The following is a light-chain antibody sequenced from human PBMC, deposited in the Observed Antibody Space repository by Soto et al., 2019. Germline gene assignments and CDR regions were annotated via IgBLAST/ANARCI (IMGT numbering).Light chain of an antibody. CDR2: GAS. Sequence: EIVMTQSPATLSVSPGERATLSCRASQSVSSNLAWYQQKVGQAPRLLIYGASTRATGIPDRFSGSGSGTAFALTISSLQSEDFAVYYCQQYFDWPPWTFGQGTKVEIK. CDR3: QQYFDWPPWT. V-gene: IGKV3-15*01. J-gene: IGKJ1*01. CDR1: QSVSSN.